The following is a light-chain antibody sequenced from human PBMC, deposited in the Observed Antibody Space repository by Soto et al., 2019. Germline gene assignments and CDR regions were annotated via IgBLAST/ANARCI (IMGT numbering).Light chain of an antibody. Sequence: DIQMTQSPSSLSASVGDRVTITCRASQSIANYLHWYHHKPGKAPKLLIYAASNLQSGVPSRFSCSGSGTDFTLTISGLQPEDFATYYCQQSYTTPPTWTFGQGTRVEIK. J-gene: IGKJ1*01. CDR1: QSIANY. CDR2: AAS. V-gene: IGKV1-39*01. CDR3: QQSYTTPPTWT.